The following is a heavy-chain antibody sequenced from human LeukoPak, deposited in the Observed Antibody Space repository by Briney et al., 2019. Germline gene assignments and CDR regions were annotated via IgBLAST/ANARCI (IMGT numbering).Heavy chain of an antibody. Sequence: SETLSLTCAVYGGSFSGFYWSWIRQPPGKGLEWIGEINHSGSTNYNPSLKSRVTISVDTSKNQFSLKLSSVTAADTAVYYCARGRPYSSSSYYYYYYMDVWGKGTTVTVSS. D-gene: IGHD6-6*01. CDR1: GGSFSGFY. CDR2: INHSGST. CDR3: ARGRPYSSSSYYYYYYMDV. V-gene: IGHV4-34*01. J-gene: IGHJ6*03.